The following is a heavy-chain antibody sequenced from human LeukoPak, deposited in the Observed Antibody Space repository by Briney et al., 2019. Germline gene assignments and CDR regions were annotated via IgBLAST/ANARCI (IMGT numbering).Heavy chain of an antibody. Sequence: SETLSLTCTVSGGSISSSSYYWGWIRQPPGKGLEWIGSIYYSGSTYYNPSLKSRVTISVDTSKNQFSLKLSSVTAADTAVYYCARYRITMVRGVINHNYFDYWGQGTLVTVSS. CDR3: ARYRITMVRGVINHNYFDY. V-gene: IGHV4-39*07. D-gene: IGHD3-10*01. CDR2: IYYSGST. J-gene: IGHJ4*02. CDR1: GGSISSSSYY.